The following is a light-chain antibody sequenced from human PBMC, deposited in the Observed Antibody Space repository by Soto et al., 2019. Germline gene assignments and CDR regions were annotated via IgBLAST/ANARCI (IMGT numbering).Light chain of an antibody. CDR1: LGIRSD. Sequence: AIQMTQSPSSLSASVGDKVTITCRASLGIRSDLGWYQQKPGKAPNLLIYGATSLQSGVPSRFSGSGSGTDFTLTISSLQPEDFATYYCLQDYIYPLTFGGGTKVEMK. CDR2: GAT. CDR3: LQDYIYPLT. J-gene: IGKJ4*01. V-gene: IGKV1-6*01.